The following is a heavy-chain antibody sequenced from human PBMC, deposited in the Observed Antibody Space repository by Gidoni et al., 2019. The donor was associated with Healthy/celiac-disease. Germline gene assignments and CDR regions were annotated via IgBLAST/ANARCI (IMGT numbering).Heavy chain of an antibody. D-gene: IGHD5-18*01. CDR2: MNPNSGNT. CDR1: GYTFTSYD. J-gene: IGHJ4*02. V-gene: IGHV1-8*01. CDR3: ARGRGTAMVTNVDY. Sequence: QVQLVQSGAEVKKPGASVKVSCQAPGYTFTSYDINWVRQATGQGLEWMGLMNPNSGNTGYAQKFQGRVTMTRNTSISTAYMELSSLRSEDTAVYYCARGRGTAMVTNVDYWGQGTLVTVSS.